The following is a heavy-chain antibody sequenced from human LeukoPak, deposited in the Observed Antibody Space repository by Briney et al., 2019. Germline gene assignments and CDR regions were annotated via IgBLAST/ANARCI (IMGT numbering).Heavy chain of an antibody. CDR1: GGTFSSYA. CDR3: ARDQGGMAVAVVWFDP. V-gene: IGHV1-69*13. J-gene: IGHJ5*02. CDR2: IIPIFGTA. D-gene: IGHD6-19*01. Sequence: SVKVSCKASGGTFSSYAISWVRQAPGQGLEWMGGIIPIFGTANYAQKFQGRVTITADGSTSTAYMELSSLRSEDTAVYYCARDQGGMAVAVVWFDPWSQGTLVTVSS.